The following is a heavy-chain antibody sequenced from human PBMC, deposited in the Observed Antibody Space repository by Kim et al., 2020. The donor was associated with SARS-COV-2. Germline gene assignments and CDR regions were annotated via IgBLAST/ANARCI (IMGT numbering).Heavy chain of an antibody. V-gene: IGHV3-48*02. J-gene: IGHJ4*02. CDR2: ISSSSSTI. D-gene: IGHD3-10*01. CDR1: GFTFSSYS. Sequence: GGSLRLSCAASGFTFSSYSMNWVRQAPGKGLEWVSYISSSSSTIYYADSVKGRFTISRDNAKNSLYLQMNSLRDEDTAVYYCATREVWFGELLFDYWGQGTLVTVSS. CDR3: ATREVWFGELLFDY.